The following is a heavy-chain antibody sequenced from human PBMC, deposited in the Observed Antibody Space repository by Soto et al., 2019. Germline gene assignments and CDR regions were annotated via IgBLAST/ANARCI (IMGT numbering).Heavy chain of an antibody. J-gene: IGHJ4*02. Sequence: EGQLVESGGGLVQPGGSRRLSCAASGFTFSPFWMHWVRQVPGKGPVWVSRINSDGNSTSYADSVKGRFTISRDNAKNTLYLQMNSLRAEDTAVYYCARGSNHFDYWGQGTLVTVSS. CDR2: INSDGNST. V-gene: IGHV3-74*01. CDR3: ARGSNHFDY. CDR1: GFTFSPFW. D-gene: IGHD4-4*01.